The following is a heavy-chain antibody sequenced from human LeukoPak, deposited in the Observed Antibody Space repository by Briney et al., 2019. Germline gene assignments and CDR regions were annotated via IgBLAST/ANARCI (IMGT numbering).Heavy chain of an antibody. J-gene: IGHJ3*02. Sequence: GGSLRLSCAASGFTFSSRWMHWVRQAPGKWLVWVSHVNSDESSTNYADSVKGRFTISRDNTKNTLYLQMNSLRAEDTAVYYCASDDSYAFDIWGQGTMVTVSS. CDR3: ASDDSYAFDI. D-gene: IGHD2-21*01. CDR1: GFTFSSRW. V-gene: IGHV3-74*01. CDR2: VNSDESST.